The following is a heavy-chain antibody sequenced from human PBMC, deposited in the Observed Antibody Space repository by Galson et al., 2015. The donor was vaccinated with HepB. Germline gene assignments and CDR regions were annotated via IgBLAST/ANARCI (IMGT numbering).Heavy chain of an antibody. CDR1: GYTFTSYG. Sequence: SVKVSCKASGYTFTSYGMNWVRQATGQGLEWMGWMNSNSDNTDYAQKFQGRVTMTRNISISTAYLEVSSLRSEDTAVYYCARGRYRSSWLRRFDVDVWGQGTTVIVSS. CDR3: ARGRYRSSWLRRFDVDV. D-gene: IGHD6-13*01. CDR2: MNSNSDNT. V-gene: IGHV1-8*01. J-gene: IGHJ6*02.